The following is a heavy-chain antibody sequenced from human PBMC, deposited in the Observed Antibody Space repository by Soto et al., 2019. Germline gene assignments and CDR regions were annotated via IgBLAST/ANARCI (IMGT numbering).Heavy chain of an antibody. V-gene: IGHV1-69*13. CDR2: IIPIFGTA. CDR1: GGTFSSYA. CDR3: AILAQQLEDFDY. Sequence: GASVKVSCKASGGTFSSYAISWVRQAPGQGLEWMGGIIPIFGTANYAQKFQGRVTITADESTSTAYMELSSLRSEDTAVYYCAILAQQLEDFDYWGQGTLVTVSS. J-gene: IGHJ4*02. D-gene: IGHD6-13*01.